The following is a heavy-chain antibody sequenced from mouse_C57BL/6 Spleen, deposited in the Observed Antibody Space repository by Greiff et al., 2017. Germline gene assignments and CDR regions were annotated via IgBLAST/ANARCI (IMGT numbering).Heavy chain of an antibody. Sequence: EVQLQQSGPGMVKPSQSLSLTCTVTGYSITSGYDWHWIRHFPGNKLEWMGYISYSGSTNYNPSLKSRISITHDTSKNHFFLKLNSVTTEDTATYYCARGGGYYAMDYWGQGTSVTVSS. CDR3: ARGGGYYAMDY. V-gene: IGHV3-1*01. J-gene: IGHJ4*01. CDR1: GYSITSGYD. CDR2: ISYSGST.